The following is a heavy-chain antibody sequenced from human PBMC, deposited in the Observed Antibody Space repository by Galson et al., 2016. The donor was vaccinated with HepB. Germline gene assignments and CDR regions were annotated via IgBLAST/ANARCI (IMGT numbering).Heavy chain of an antibody. V-gene: IGHV3-30*18. CDR3: AKDRRYGDYELDH. Sequence: SLRLSCAASRFTFTNFAMHWVRQGPGKGLEWVAFISYDGTTQYYAESVRSRFTISRDNSRNTLYLEMNSLGPEDSAVYFCAKDRRYGDYELDHWGQGTLVTVSS. D-gene: IGHD4-17*01. CDR2: ISYDGTTQ. J-gene: IGHJ4*02. CDR1: RFTFTNFA.